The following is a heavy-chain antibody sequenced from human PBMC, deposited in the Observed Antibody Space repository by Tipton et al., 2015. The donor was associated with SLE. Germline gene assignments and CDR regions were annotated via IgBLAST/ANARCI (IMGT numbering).Heavy chain of an antibody. CDR3: AKSGWNDAFDF. V-gene: IGHV3-23*01. Sequence: SLRLSCVASGFTFTDYAMTGIRQAPGKGLEWVSAIDGSGDRTFYADFVKGRFIISRDNSKNSLFLLLNNLGAEDTALYYCAKSGWNDAFDFWGQGRMVTVSS. J-gene: IGHJ3*01. D-gene: IGHD1-1*01. CDR1: GFTFTDYA. CDR2: IDGSGDRT.